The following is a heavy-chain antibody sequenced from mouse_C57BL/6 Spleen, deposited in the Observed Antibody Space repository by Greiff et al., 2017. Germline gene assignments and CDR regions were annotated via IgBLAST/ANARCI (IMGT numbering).Heavy chain of an antibody. D-gene: IGHD2-5*01. J-gene: IGHJ4*01. CDR2: ISSGSSTI. CDR3: ARTGSKGAMDY. CDR1: GFTFSDYG. V-gene: IGHV5-17*01. Sequence: DVQLQESGGGLVKPGGSLKLSCAASGFTFSDYGMHWVRQAPEKGLEWVAYISSGSSTIYYADTVKGRFTISRDNAKNTLFLQMTSLRSEDTAMYYCARTGSKGAMDYWGKGTSVTVSS.